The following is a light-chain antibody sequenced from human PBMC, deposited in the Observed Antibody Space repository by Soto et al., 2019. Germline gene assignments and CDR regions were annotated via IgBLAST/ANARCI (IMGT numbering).Light chain of an antibody. J-gene: IGKJ1*01. Sequence: EIVMTQSPGTLSVSPEEGATLSCRASQSVSGNLAWYQQKPDQAPRLLIYGASTRATGIPARFSGSGSGTEFTLTISSLQSEDFAVYYCQQYNNWPRTFGQGTKVEIK. CDR3: QQYNNWPRT. CDR2: GAS. V-gene: IGKV3-15*01. CDR1: QSVSGN.